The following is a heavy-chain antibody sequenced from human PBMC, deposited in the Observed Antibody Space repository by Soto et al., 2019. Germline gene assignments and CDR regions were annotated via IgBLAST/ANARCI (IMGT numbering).Heavy chain of an antibody. D-gene: IGHD6-13*01. V-gene: IGHV5-51*01. CDR1: GYTFTSYW. CDR3: ATHGSYSGWLY. CDR2: IYPGDSDT. Sequence: GQSQKISCKGSGYTFTSYWIGWVRQKPGKGLEWMGIIYPGDSDTRYSPSFQGQVTISADKSISTAYLQWSSLRASDTAMYYCATHGSYSGWLYCRKGTLVIVST. J-gene: IGHJ4*02.